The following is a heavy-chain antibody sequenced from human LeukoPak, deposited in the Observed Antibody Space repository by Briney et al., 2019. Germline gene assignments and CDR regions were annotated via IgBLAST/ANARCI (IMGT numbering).Heavy chain of an antibody. J-gene: IGHJ4*02. D-gene: IGHD1-26*01. CDR3: ARGIVGATGYYFDY. CDR2: IIPILGIA. CDR1: GGTFSSYA. V-gene: IGHV1-69*04. Sequence: SVKVSCKASGGTFSSYAISWVRQAPGQGLEWMGRIIPILGIANYAQKFQGRVTMTRDTSTSTVYMELSSLRSEDTAVYYCARGIVGATGYYFDYWGQGTLVTVSS.